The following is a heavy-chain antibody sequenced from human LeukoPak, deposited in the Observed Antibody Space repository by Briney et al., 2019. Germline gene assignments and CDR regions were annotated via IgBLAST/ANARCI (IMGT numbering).Heavy chain of an antibody. J-gene: IGHJ4*02. CDR3: ARETYYDFWSGYWDFDY. CDR1: GFTFSSYA. CDR2: ISYDGSNK. V-gene: IGHV3-30*04. D-gene: IGHD3-3*01. Sequence: QPGRSLRLSCAASGFTFSSYAMHWVRQAPGKGLEWVAVISYDGSNKNYADSVKGRFTISRDNSKNTLYLQMNSLRAEDTAVYYCARETYYDFWSGYWDFDYWGQGTLVTVSS.